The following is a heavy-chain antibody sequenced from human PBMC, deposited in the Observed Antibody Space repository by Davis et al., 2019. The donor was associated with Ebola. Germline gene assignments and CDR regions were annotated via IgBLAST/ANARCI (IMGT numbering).Heavy chain of an antibody. CDR2: ISYDGSNK. J-gene: IGHJ4*02. V-gene: IGHV3-30-3*01. CDR3: ARVFWYDTYIDY. CDR1: GFTFSSYA. Sequence: PGGSLRLSCAASGFTFSSYAMHWVRQAPGKGLEWVAVISYDGSNKYYADSVKGRFTISRDNSKNTLYLQMNSLRAEDTAVYYCARVFWYDTYIDYWGQGTLVTVSS. D-gene: IGHD3-22*01.